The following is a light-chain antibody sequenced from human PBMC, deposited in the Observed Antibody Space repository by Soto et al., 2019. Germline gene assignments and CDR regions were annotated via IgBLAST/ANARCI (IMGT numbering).Light chain of an antibody. V-gene: IGLV2-8*01. J-gene: IGLJ1*01. CDR3: ISYTGSSTSYV. CDR1: SSDVGGYNY. CDR2: EVN. Sequence: QSALTQPPSASGSPGQSVAISCTGTSSDVGGYNYVSWYQQHPGKAPKLMIYEVNKRPSGVPDRFSGSKSGNTASLTVSGLQAEDEAAYYCISYTGSSTSYVFGSGTKLTVL.